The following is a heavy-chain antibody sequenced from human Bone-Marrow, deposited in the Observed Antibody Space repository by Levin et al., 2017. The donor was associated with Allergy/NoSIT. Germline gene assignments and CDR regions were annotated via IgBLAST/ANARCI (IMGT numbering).Heavy chain of an antibody. CDR3: ASDALRFLDWLSGNAFDM. J-gene: IGHJ3*02. V-gene: IGHV1-18*01. D-gene: IGHD3-3*01. Sequence: GESLKISCKASGYIFTNYGITWVRQAPGQGLEWMGWLNTYNGNTKYAPKFQGRVTMTTDTSTSTAHMEVRSLRSDDTAVYYCASDALRFLDWLSGNAFDMWGQGTRVIVSA. CDR2: LNTYNGNT. CDR1: GYIFTNYG.